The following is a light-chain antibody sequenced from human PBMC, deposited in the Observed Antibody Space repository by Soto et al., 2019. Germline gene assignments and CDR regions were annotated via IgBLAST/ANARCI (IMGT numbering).Light chain of an antibody. CDR2: GAS. CDR1: QSIASY. V-gene: IGKV1-39*01. J-gene: IGKJ2*01. Sequence: DIQMTQSPSSLSASVGDRVTITCRASQSIASYLIWYQQKPGKAPKGLIYGASTLQSGVPSRFSGSGSWTDVTLTITSLLPDDFATYYCQQSYSIPPYTFGQGTKLEIK. CDR3: QQSYSIPPYT.